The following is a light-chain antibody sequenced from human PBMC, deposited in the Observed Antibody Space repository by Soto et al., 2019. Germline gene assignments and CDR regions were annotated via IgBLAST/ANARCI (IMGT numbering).Light chain of an antibody. CDR1: KLGTKY. Sequence: SYELTQPPSVSVSPGQTASITCSGDKLGTKYACWYQQKPGQSPVLVIYQDTKRPSGIPERFAGSNSGNTATLTISGTQAMDEADYYCQAWDRSTVVFGGETNLTVL. CDR3: QAWDRSTVV. J-gene: IGLJ2*01. CDR2: QDT. V-gene: IGLV3-1*01.